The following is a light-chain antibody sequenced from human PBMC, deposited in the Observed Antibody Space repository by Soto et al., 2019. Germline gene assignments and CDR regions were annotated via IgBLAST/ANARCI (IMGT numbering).Light chain of an antibody. CDR1: QGISSY. CDR3: QQLHKYPST. Sequence: IQLTQSPSSLSASVGDRVTITCRASQGISSYLGWYQQKPGKAPKLLIYAASTLQSGVPSRFSGSGSGTDFTLTINSLQPEDFATYYCQQLHKYPSTFGGGTKVDIK. V-gene: IGKV1-9*01. J-gene: IGKJ4*01. CDR2: AAS.